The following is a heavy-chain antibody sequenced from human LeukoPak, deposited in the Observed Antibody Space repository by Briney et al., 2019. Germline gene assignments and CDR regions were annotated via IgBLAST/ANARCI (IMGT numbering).Heavy chain of an antibody. D-gene: IGHD3-22*01. CDR3: ARDPSPYDSSGLQGLENVY. CDR2: IIPIFGTA. CDR1: GGTFSSYA. V-gene: IGHV1-69*05. J-gene: IGHJ4*02. Sequence: GASVKVSCKASGGTFSSYAISWVRQAPGQGLEWMGGIIPIFGTANYAQKFQGRVTITTDESTSTAYMELSSLRSEDTAVYYCARDPSPYDSSGLQGLENVYWGQGTLVTVSS.